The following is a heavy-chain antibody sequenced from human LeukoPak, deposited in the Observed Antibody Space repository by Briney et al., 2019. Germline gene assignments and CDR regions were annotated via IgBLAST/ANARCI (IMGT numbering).Heavy chain of an antibody. CDR1: GFTFSSNY. CDR2: FSISGTT. D-gene: IGHD3-3*01. CDR3: ARTDRTGALGRFRMRSDAFDI. Sequence: GGSLRLSCAASGFTFSSNYMSWVRQAPGKGLEWVSGFSISGTTYYADSVKGRFTVSRDNSKNTLYLQMSSLRADDTAVYYCARTDRTGALGRFRMRSDAFDIWGQGTMVTVSS. V-gene: IGHV3-53*01. J-gene: IGHJ3*02.